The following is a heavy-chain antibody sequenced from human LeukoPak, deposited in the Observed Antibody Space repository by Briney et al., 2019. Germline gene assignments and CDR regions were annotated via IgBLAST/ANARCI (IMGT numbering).Heavy chain of an antibody. Sequence: GGSLRLSSAASGFTFSSYAMSWVRQAPGKGLEWVSAISGSGGSTYYADSVKGRFTISRDNSKNTLYLQMNSLRAEDTAVYYCAKDDSGSYGENAFDIWGQGTMVTVSS. D-gene: IGHD3-10*01. CDR1: GFTFSSYA. CDR3: AKDDSGSYGENAFDI. CDR2: ISGSGGST. V-gene: IGHV3-23*01. J-gene: IGHJ3*02.